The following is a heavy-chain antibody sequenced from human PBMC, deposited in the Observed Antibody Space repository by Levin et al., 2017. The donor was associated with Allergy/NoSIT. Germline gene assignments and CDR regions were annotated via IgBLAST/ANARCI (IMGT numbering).Heavy chain of an antibody. V-gene: IGHV4-59*01. Sequence: PSETLSLTCTVSGGSISSYYWSWIRQPPGKGLEWIGYIYYSGSTNYNPSLKSRVTISVDTSKNQFSLKLSSVTAADTAVYYCAREVRFRQWLSFDYWGQGTLVTVSS. D-gene: IGHD6-19*01. CDR2: IYYSGST. CDR1: GGSISSYY. CDR3: AREVRFRQWLSFDY. J-gene: IGHJ4*02.